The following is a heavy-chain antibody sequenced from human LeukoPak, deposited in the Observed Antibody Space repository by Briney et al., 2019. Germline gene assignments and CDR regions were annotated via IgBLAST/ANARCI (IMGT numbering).Heavy chain of an antibody. J-gene: IGHJ4*02. Sequence: PSQTLSLTCTVSGGSISSGDYYWSWIRQPPGKGLEWIVYIYYSGSTYYNPPPKSRVTISVDTSKNQFSLKLSSVTAADTAVYYCARAHITMVRGVIITSSFDYWGQGTLVTVSS. CDR2: IYYSGST. CDR1: GGSISSGDYY. CDR3: ARAHITMVRGVIITSSFDY. V-gene: IGHV4-30-4*01. D-gene: IGHD3-10*01.